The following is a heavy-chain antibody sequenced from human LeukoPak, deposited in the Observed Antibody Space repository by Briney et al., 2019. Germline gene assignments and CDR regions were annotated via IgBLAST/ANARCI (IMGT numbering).Heavy chain of an antibody. CDR3: ARDGIAAAGIFDY. CDR2: IYHSGST. Sequence: SETLSLTCTVSGYSISSGYYWGWIRQPPGKGLEWIGSIYHSGSTYYNPSLKSRVTISVDTSKNQFSLKLSSVTAADTAVYYCARDGIAAAGIFDYWGQGTLVTVSS. D-gene: IGHD6-13*01. CDR1: GYSISSGYY. J-gene: IGHJ4*02. V-gene: IGHV4-38-2*02.